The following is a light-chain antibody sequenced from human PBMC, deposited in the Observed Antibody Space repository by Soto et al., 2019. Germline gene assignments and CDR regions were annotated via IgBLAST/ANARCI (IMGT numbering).Light chain of an antibody. CDR2: GHN. V-gene: IGLV1-40*01. J-gene: IGLJ3*02. Sequence: QAVVTQPPSVSGAPGQRVTISCTGNASNIGAGYEVHWYQQPPGKAPKLLISGHNIRPSGVPDRFFGSKSGTSASLAITGLQAEDEADYYCQSYDISLSGSGVFGGGTQLTVL. CDR3: QSYDISLSGSGV. CDR1: ASNIGAGYE.